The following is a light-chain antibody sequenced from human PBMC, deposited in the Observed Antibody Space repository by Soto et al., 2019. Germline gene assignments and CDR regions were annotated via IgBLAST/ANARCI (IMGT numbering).Light chain of an antibody. CDR2: DVS. J-gene: IGLJ1*01. V-gene: IGLV2-14*03. Sequence: QSALTQPASVSGSPGQSITISCTGTSSGVGGYNFVSWYQHHPGKAPKLTIYDVSNRPSGVSNRFSGSKSGNTSSLTISGLQAEDEADYYCTSYTSSITYVFGTGTQLTVL. CDR1: SSGVGGYNF. CDR3: TSYTSSITYV.